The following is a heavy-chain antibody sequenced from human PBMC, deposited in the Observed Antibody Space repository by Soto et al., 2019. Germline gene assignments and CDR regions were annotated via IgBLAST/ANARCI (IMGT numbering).Heavy chain of an antibody. CDR1: GFTVSSTNY. CDR3: ARDRWYDFWSGYYTLSGMDV. V-gene: IGHV3-53*05. J-gene: IGHJ6*02. D-gene: IGHD3-3*01. Sequence: GGSLRLSCVVSGFTVSSTNYMSWVRQAPGKGLEWVSVIYSGGTTFYADYVKGRFTISRDNSKNTLYLQMNSLRAEDTAVYYCARDRWYDFWSGYYTLSGMDVWGQGTTVTVSS. CDR2: IYSGGTT.